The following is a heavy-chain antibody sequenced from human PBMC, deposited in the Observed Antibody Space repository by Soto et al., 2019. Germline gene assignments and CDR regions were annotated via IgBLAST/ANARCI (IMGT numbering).Heavy chain of an antibody. D-gene: IGHD5-12*01. CDR2: INGDGSST. V-gene: IGHV3-74*01. CDR3: ARGIQWRYGMDV. CDR1: GFTFNSHW. J-gene: IGHJ6*02. Sequence: EVQLVESGGGLVQPGGSLRLSCAAAGFTFNSHWMHWVRQAPGKGLVWVSRINGDGSSTFYADSVKGRFTVSRDNAKNTLYLQMNSLRAEDTAVYYCARGIQWRYGMDVLGQGTTVTVSS.